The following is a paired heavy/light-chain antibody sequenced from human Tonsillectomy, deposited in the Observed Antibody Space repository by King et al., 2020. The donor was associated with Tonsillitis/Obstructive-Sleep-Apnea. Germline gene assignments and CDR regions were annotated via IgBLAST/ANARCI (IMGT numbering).Heavy chain of an antibody. Sequence: EVQLVESGGGLVQPGGSLRLSCAASGFTFSNYAMSWVRQAPGKGLEWVSAITGSGGGTYYTDSLEGRITISRDPSKNTLYLEMNSLRAEDTAVYYCAKHGTGWYGLVYWGQGTLVIVSS. CDR1: GFTFSNYA. CDR3: AKHGTGWYGLVY. D-gene: IGHD6-19*01. V-gene: IGHV3-23*04. J-gene: IGHJ4*02. CDR2: ITGSGGGT.
Light chain of an antibody. CDR3: QQRSNWPLT. Sequence: EIVLTQSPATLSLSPGERATLSCRASQSVNSYLAWYQQRPGQAPRLLIYDASNRATGIPARFSGSGSGTDFTLTISSLEPEDFAVYYCQQRSNWPLTFGGGTKVEIK. CDR2: DAS. V-gene: IGKV3-11*01. J-gene: IGKJ4*01. CDR1: QSVNSY.